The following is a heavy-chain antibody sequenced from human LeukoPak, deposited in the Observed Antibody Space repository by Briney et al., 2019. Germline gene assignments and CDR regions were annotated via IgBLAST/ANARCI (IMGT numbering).Heavy chain of an antibody. CDR3: ARESALAGTARYIDF. D-gene: IGHD6-13*01. J-gene: IGHJ4*02. V-gene: IGHV4-4*07. CDR1: GGSISSYY. CDR2: IYTSGGT. Sequence: SGTLSLTCTVSGGSISSYYWTWVRQPPGKGLEWIGRIYTSGGTNNSPSVSSRGPMSVDTANNEFSLKLNSITAAATAVYYCARESALAGTARYIDFWGQGALVTVSS.